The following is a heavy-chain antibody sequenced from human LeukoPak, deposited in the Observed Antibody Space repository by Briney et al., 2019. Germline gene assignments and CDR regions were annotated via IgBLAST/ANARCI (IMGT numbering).Heavy chain of an antibody. CDR1: GGSFSGYY. CDR3: ARDRGTMIRGDHGVDF. D-gene: IGHD3-10*01. J-gene: IGHJ4*02. CDR2: VYYCGST. V-gene: IGHV4-59*01. Sequence: SETLSLTCAVYGGSFSGYYWSWIRQPPGKGLEWIGYVYYCGSTNYNPSLKSRVTISVDTSKNQFSLKLSSVTAADTAVYYCARDRGTMIRGDHGVDFWGQGTLVTVSS.